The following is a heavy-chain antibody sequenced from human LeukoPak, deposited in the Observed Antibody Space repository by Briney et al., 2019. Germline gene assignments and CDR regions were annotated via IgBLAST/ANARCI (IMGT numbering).Heavy chain of an antibody. CDR3: ARGIRAFTMIVVAHHYYYYMDV. V-gene: IGHV1-8*03. Sequence: GASVKVSCKASGYTFTSYDINWVRQATGQGLEWMGWMNPNSGNTGYAQKFQGRVTITRNTSISTAYMELSSLRSEDTAVYYCARGIRAFTMIVVAHHYYYYMDVWGKGTTVTVSS. CDR2: MNPNSGNT. J-gene: IGHJ6*03. CDR1: GYTFTSYD. D-gene: IGHD3-22*01.